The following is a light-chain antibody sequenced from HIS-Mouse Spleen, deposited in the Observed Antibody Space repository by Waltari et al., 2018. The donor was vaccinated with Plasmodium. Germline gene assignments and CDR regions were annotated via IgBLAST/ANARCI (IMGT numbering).Light chain of an antibody. CDR1: KSWGKY. CDR2: QDS. V-gene: IGLV3-1*01. J-gene: IGLJ2*01. CDR3: QAWHSSTVV. Sequence: SYELTQPPSVSVSPDPAATPPCSGDKSWGKYACWYQRKPGQSPVLFIYQDSKRPSGIPERFSGSNSGNTATLTISGTQAMDEADYYCQAWHSSTVVFGGGTKLTVL.